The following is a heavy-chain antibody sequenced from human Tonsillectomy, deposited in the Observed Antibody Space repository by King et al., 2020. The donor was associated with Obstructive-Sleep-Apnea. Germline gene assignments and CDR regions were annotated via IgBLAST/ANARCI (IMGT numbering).Heavy chain of an antibody. CDR3: AKDLNEQYLQH. Sequence: VQLVESGGGLVQPGGSLRLSCAASGFSFSNYAMNWVRQAPGKGLEWVSASSGSGGRTYYADSVKGRFTISTDNSKNTLYLQMNSLRVEDTAVYFCAKDLNEQYLQHWGQGTLVTVSS. D-gene: IGHD1-1*01. CDR2: SSGSGGRT. V-gene: IGHV3-23*04. CDR1: GFSFSNYA. J-gene: IGHJ1*01.